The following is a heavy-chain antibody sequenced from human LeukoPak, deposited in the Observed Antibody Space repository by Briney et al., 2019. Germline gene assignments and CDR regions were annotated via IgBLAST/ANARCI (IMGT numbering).Heavy chain of an antibody. V-gene: IGHV3-7*03. D-gene: IGHD6-6*01. CDR2: INSDGSEG. CDR3: ARSSYSSSSSV. J-gene: IGHJ3*01. CDR1: GFTFSGFW. Sequence: GGSLRLSCAVPGFTFSGFWMSWSRQAPGKGLEWVASINSDGSEGYYADVVKGRFTISRDNAKNSLYLQINSLRAEDTAVYCCARSSYSSSSSVWGQGTMVTVSS.